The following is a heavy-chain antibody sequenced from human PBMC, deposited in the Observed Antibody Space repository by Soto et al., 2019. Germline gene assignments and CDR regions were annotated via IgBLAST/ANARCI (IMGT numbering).Heavy chain of an antibody. CDR1: GFTFSNYA. CDR2: ISGSGDST. J-gene: IGHJ4*02. CDR3: ASRNYYDTSGYYYWYYFDF. D-gene: IGHD3-22*01. V-gene: IGHV3-23*01. Sequence: EVQLLESGGGFVQPGGSLRLSCAASGFTFSNYAMSWVRQAPGKGLEWVSAISGSGDSTYYAESVTGRFTISRDNSKNKLYLHMNSLRAEDTAVYYCASRNYYDTSGYYYWYYFDFWGQGTLVTVSS.